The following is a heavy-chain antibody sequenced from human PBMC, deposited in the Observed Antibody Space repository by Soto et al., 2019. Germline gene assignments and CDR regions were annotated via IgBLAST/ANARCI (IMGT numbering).Heavy chain of an antibody. D-gene: IGHD6-19*01. CDR1: GFTFSDHY. Sequence: QVQLVESGGGLVKPGGSLRLSCAASGFTFSDHYMSWIRQDPGKGLEWVSYISSSSSYTKYADSVKGRLTISRDNAKNSLYRQMHSLSAEDTAVYYCARLKQWGTSEFDYWGQGTLVTVSS. J-gene: IGHJ4*02. CDR2: ISSSSSYT. CDR3: ARLKQWGTSEFDY. V-gene: IGHV3-11*05.